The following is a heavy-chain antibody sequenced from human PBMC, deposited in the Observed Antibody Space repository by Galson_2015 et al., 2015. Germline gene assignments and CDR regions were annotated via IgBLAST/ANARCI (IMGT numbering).Heavy chain of an antibody. V-gene: IGHV1-18*04. J-gene: IGHJ6*02. Sequence: SVKVSCKASGYTFTSYGISWVRQAPGQGLEWMGWISAYNGNTNYAQKLQGRVTMTTDTSTSTAYMELRSLRSDDTAVYYCARELGYCSGGSCSHHYYYYSMDVWGQGTTVTVSS. D-gene: IGHD2-15*01. CDR1: GYTFTSYG. CDR2: ISAYNGNT. CDR3: ARELGYCSGGSCSHHYYYYSMDV.